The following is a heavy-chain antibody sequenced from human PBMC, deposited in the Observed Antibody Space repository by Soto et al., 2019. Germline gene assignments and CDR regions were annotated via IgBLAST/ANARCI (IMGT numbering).Heavy chain of an antibody. CDR1: GGSFSGYY. V-gene: IGHV4-34*01. CDR3: ARGRKKLVLAYYNYYGMDV. CDR2: NNHSGST. Sequence: QVQLQQWGAGLLKPSETLSLTCAVYGGSFSGYYWSWIRQPPGKGLEWIGENNHSGSTNYNPSLKSRVTISVDTPTNQFSLKLTSVTAADTAVYYCARGRKKLVLAYYNYYGMDVWGQGTPVTVSS. J-gene: IGHJ6*02. D-gene: IGHD6-13*01.